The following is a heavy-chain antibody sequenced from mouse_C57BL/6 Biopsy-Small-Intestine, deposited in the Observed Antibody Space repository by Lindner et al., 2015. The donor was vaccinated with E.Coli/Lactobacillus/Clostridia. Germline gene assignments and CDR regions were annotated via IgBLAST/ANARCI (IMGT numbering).Heavy chain of an antibody. CDR2: INPDNGGT. J-gene: IGHJ4*01. V-gene: IGHV1S29*02. CDR1: GYTFTDYY. D-gene: IGHD1-1*01. Sequence: SVKVSCKVSGYTFTDYYIHWVRQAPGQGLEWVGWINPDNGGTNYAQKFQGRVTVTRDTSISTAYMELSSLTSDDTAVYYCARGSDCSTTSCYLGGFGFDYWGQGALVTVSS. CDR3: ARGSDCSTTSCYLGGFGFDY.